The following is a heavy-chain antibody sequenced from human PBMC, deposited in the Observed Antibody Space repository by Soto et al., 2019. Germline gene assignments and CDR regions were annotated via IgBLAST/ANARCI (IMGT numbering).Heavy chain of an antibody. J-gene: IGHJ5*02. Sequence: SVPTLVNHTQTLTLTCTFSGFSLSTRGMCMSWVRQPPGKALEWLALIDWDDDKYYSTSLKTRLTISKDTSENQVVLTMTNMDPMDTATYYCARIKDCSREDAVDWFDPWGQGTLVTVSS. CDR2: IDWDDDK. V-gene: IGHV2-70*20. CDR3: ARIKDCSREDAVDWFDP. D-gene: IGHD2-2*01. CDR1: GFSLSTRGMC.